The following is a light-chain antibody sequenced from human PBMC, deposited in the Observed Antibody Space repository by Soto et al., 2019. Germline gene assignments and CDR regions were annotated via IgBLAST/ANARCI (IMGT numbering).Light chain of an antibody. V-gene: IGLV1-51*01. CDR3: GAWDDSLNVYL. J-gene: IGLJ1*01. CDR1: RSNIGNYY. CDR2: DND. Sequence: QSVLTQPPSVSAAPGQRVTISCSGGRSNIGNYYVSWYHQLPGTAPKVLIFDNDKRPSGIPDRFSGSKSGTSATLAIIGIQTGDGGEYSCGAWDDSLNVYLFGGGTKLTVL.